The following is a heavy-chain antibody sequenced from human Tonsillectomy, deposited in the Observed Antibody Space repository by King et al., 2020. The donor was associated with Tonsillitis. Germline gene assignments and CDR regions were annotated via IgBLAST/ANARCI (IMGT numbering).Heavy chain of an antibody. D-gene: IGHD3-10*01. CDR3: I. V-gene: IGHV3-23*04. Sequence: VQLVESGGGLVQPGGSLRLSCAASGFTFSSYALSWVRQAPGKGLEWVSAISGRGGSTYYADSLKGRFTLSRDNSKNTLYYCAKDLYYGSGWEAFDIWGQGTMVTVSS. CDR1: GFTFSSYA. J-gene: IGHJ3*02. CDR2: ISGRGGST.